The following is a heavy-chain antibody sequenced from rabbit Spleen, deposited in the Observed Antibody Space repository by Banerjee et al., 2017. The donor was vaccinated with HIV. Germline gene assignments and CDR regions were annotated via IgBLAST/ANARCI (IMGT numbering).Heavy chain of an antibody. J-gene: IGHJ6*01. Sequence: QSLEESGGDLVKPGASLTLTCTASGFSFSSRYYLCWVRQAPGKGLEWIACIDFGWSDTTYFATWAKGRFTCSKTSSTTVTLQMTRLTAADTATYFCARDTSSSFSSYGMDLWGQGTLVTVS. CDR2: IDFGWSDTT. D-gene: IGHD1-1*01. CDR1: GFSFSSRYY. CDR3: ARDTSSSFSSYGMDL. V-gene: IGHV1S40*01.